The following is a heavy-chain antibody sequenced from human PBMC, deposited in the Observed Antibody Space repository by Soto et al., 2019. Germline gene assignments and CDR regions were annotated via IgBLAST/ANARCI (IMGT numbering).Heavy chain of an antibody. V-gene: IGHV1-3*01. CDR3: ARLPGYCSGGSCYSDGDY. J-gene: IGHJ4*02. D-gene: IGHD2-15*01. Sequence: ASVKVSCKASGYTFTSYAMHWVRQAPGQRLEWMGWINAGNGNTKYSQKFQGRATITRDTSASTAYMELSSLRSEDTAVYYCARLPGYCSGGSCYSDGDYWGQGTLVTVSS. CDR2: INAGNGNT. CDR1: GYTFTSYA.